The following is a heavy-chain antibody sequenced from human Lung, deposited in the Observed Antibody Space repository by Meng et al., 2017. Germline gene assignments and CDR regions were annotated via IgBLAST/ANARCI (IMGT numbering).Heavy chain of an antibody. V-gene: IGHV1-69*13. CDR1: GGSFSTHT. D-gene: IGHD1-14*01. Sequence: QVQLVQSGAEVKKPGSSLKFACKTSGGSFSTHTFSGVRQAPGQGLEWMGGLIAVFDKTKAAPRFQDRVTFTADESTSTAYMELSSLTFDDTAVYFCARGRRNEPLFDYWGQGTLVTVSS. CDR3: ARGRRNEPLFDY. CDR2: LIAVFDKT. J-gene: IGHJ4*02.